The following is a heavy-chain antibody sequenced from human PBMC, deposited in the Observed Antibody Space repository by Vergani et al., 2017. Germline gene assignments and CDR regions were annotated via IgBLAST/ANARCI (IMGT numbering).Heavy chain of an antibody. V-gene: IGHV4-34*01. D-gene: IGHD2-2*02. Sequence: QVQLQQWGAGLLKPSENLSLTCAVYGGSFSGYYWSWNRQPPGKGLEWIGEISHRGSNNYNPSLKSRGTISVDTSQNQFSLKRSSVTAADTAVYCCARERVGYCSSTSCYRRACDIWGQGTMVTVSS. CDR2: ISHRGSN. CDR3: ARERVGYCSSTSCYRRACDI. J-gene: IGHJ3*02. CDR1: GGSFSGYY.